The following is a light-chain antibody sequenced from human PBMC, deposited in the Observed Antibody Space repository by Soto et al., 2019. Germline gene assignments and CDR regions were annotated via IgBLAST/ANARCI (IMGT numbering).Light chain of an antibody. CDR2: YAS. CDR3: QQRSNWPIT. CDR1: QSISSN. V-gene: IGKV3-11*01. J-gene: IGKJ5*01. Sequence: EIVLTQSPGTLSLSPGERATLSCRASQSISSNLAWYQQKPGQAPRLLIYYASNRAAGIPARFSGSGSGTDFTLTISSLEPEDFAVYYCQQRSNWPITFGQGTRLEIK.